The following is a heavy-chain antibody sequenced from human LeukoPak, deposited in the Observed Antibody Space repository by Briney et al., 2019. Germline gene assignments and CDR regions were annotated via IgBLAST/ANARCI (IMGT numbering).Heavy chain of an antibody. Sequence: GSLRLSCAASGFTFSSYAMSWVRQPPGKGLEWIGEINHSGSTNYNPSLKSRVTISVDTSKNQFSLKLSSVTAADTAVYYCARGDYYDDAFDIWGQGTMVTVSS. CDR2: INHSGST. J-gene: IGHJ3*02. D-gene: IGHD3-22*01. CDR3: ARGDYYDDAFDI. V-gene: IGHV4-34*01. CDR1: GFTFSSYA.